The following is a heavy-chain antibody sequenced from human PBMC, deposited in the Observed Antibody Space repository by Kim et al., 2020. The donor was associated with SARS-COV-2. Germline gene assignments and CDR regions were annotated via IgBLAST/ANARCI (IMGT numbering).Heavy chain of an antibody. CDR3: XXDPXXDYQTXFSYAVDI. V-gene: IGHV3-48*01. CDR2: XIGSSSHI. CDR1: GFTFSSYS. D-gene: IGHD2-2*01. Sequence: GGSLRLSCAASGFTFSSYSMYWVRQAPGKGLXWAAYXIGSSSHIYYADSVKGRVXVSRXXPKNSXFLXXNSLRXEDTAVYYWXXDPXXDYQTXFSYAVDIXGQGTXVTVSS. J-gene: IGHJ3*02.